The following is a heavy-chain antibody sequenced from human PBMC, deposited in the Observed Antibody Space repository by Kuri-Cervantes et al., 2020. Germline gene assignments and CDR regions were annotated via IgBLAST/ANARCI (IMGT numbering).Heavy chain of an antibody. J-gene: IGHJ3*02. CDR1: GFSFDSYS. V-gene: IGHV3-21*04. Sequence: GESLKISCAASGFSFDSYSMNWVRQAPGEGLEWVSSISSSSTYIFYADSVKGRFTISRDNAKNTLYLQMNSLRAEDTAVYYCARTALLWFGELLERRTDAFDIWGQGTMVTVSS. CDR2: ISSSSTYI. D-gene: IGHD3-10*01. CDR3: ARTALLWFGELLERRTDAFDI.